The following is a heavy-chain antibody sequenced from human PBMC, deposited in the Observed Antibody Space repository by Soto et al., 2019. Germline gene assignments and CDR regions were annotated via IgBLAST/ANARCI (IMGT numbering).Heavy chain of an antibody. CDR3: ARDRQYYQFWSGYQNERPYGMDV. D-gene: IGHD3-3*02. J-gene: IGHJ6*02. Sequence: SETLSLTCGVYGGSFSGYYWTWIRQAPGKGLEWIGEINHSGGTNYNSSLKSRVTISVDTSKNQLSLTLYSVTAADTAVYYCARDRQYYQFWSGYQNERPYGMDVWGQGTTVTVPS. CDR2: INHSGGT. V-gene: IGHV4-34*01. CDR1: GGSFSGYY.